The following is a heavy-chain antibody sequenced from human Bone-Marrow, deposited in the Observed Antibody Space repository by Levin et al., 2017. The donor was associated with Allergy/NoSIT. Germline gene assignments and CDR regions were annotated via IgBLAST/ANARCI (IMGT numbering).Heavy chain of an antibody. Sequence: ESLKISCKASGYTFTGYYMHWVRQAPGQGLEWMGRINPNSGGTNYAQKFQGRVTMTSDTSISTAYMELSRLRSDDTAVYYCARCRELDFWSGYHFDYWGQGTLVTVSS. J-gene: IGHJ4*02. V-gene: IGHV1-2*06. CDR2: INPNSGGT. CDR3: ARCRELDFWSGYHFDY. CDR1: GYTFTGYY. D-gene: IGHD3-3*01.